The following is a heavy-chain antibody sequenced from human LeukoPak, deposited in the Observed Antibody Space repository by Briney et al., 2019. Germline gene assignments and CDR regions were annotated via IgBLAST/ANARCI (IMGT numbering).Heavy chain of an antibody. V-gene: IGHV4-4*07. Sequence: PSETLSLTCTVSAGSISNYYWSWIRQPAGKGLEWIGLIYASGSANYNPSLKSRVTMSVDTSKNQFSLKLSSVTAADTAVYYCARKLKYFDWLGSYYYYMDVWGKGTTVTISS. D-gene: IGHD3-9*01. J-gene: IGHJ6*03. CDR2: IYASGSA. CDR3: ARKLKYFDWLGSYYYYMDV. CDR1: AGSISNYY.